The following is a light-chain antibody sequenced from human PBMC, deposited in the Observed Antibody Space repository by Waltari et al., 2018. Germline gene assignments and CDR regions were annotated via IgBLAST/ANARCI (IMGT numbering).Light chain of an antibody. CDR2: KDM. Sequence: SYELTQSPSLSLSPGQTARITCRGAALPKKSAYWYQKKPGQAPVLIIFKDMERPPGIPERFSGSTSGTTVTLTITGVQAEDEADYYCLSPETRGSWVFGGGTKLTVL. CDR1: ALPKKS. CDR3: LSPETRGSWV. J-gene: IGLJ2*01. V-gene: IGLV3-25*03.